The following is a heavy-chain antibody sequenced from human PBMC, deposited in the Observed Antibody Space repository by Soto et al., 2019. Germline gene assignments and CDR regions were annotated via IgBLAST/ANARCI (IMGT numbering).Heavy chain of an antibody. CDR3: VKARRDYDFWSGEDRFDY. D-gene: IGHD3-3*01. V-gene: IGHV3-64D*06. J-gene: IGHJ4*02. CDR2: ISSNGGST. CDR1: GFTFSSYA. Sequence: GGSLRLSCSASGFTFSSYAMHWVRQAPGKGLEYVSAISSNGGSTYYADSVKGRFTISRDNSKNTLYLQMSSLRAEDTAVYYCVKARRDYDFWSGEDRFDYWGQGTLV.